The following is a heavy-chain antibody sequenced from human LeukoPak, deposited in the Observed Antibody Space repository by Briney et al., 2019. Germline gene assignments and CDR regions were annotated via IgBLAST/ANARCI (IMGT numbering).Heavy chain of an antibody. CDR1: GFTFSSYG. J-gene: IGHJ5*02. Sequence: PGGSLRLSCAASGFTFSSYGMHWVRQAPGKGLEWVAFIRYDGSNKYYADSVKGRFTISRDNSKNTLYLQMNSLRAEDTAVYYCARNYGDYEGGNWFDPWGQGTLVTVSS. CDR3: ARNYGDYEGGNWFDP. V-gene: IGHV3-30*02. D-gene: IGHD4-17*01. CDR2: IRYDGSNK.